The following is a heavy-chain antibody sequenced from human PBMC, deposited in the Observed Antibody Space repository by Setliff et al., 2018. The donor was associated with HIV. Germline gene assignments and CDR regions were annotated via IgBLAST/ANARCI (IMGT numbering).Heavy chain of an antibody. CDR3: ARMGPYYERSGYPYYFDY. J-gene: IGHJ4*02. D-gene: IGHD3-22*01. CDR1: GFRFTYYE. Sequence: PGGSLRLSCEASGFRFTYYEMNWVRGVPGKGLEWLAYISSSGDIQTYADYVKGRFTISRDNAGSSLSLQMNSLRGEETAVYYCARMGPYYERSGYPYYFDYWGQGIPVTVSS. CDR2: ISSSGDIQ. V-gene: IGHV3-48*03.